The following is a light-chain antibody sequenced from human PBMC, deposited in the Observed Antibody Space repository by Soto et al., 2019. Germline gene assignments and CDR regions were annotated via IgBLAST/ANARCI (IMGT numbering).Light chain of an antibody. CDR3: SSYTSNSTLV. J-gene: IGLJ3*02. CDR2: EVS. CDR1: SSDVGGYNY. V-gene: IGLV2-14*01. Sequence: QSALTQPASVSGSPGQSITISCTGSSSDVGGYNYVSWYQQYPGKAPKVMIYEVSNRPSGVSHRFSGSKSGNTASLTISGLQAEDEADYYCSSYTSNSTLVFGGVTQLTVL.